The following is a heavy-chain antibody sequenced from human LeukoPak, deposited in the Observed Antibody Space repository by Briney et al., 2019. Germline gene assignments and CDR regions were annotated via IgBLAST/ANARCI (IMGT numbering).Heavy chain of an antibody. V-gene: IGHV3-21*01. CDR2: ISSSSSYI. D-gene: IGHD3-10*01. J-gene: IGHJ4*02. Sequence: PGGSLRLSCAASGFTFSSYSMNWVRQAPGKGLEWVSSISSSSSYIYYADSVKGRFTISRDNAKNSLYLQMNSLRAEDTAVYYCARDREWSGELLEDYWGQGTLVTVSS. CDR1: GFTFSSYS. CDR3: ARDREWSGELLEDY.